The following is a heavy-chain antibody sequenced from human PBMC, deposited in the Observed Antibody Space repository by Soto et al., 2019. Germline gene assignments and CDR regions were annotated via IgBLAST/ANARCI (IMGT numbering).Heavy chain of an antibody. CDR1: GGSFSGYF. J-gene: IGHJ6*02. CDR2: INHSGVA. D-gene: IGHD3-3*01. Sequence: AVYGGSFSGYFWSWIRQPPGKGLEWIGEINHSGVANYNPSLKSRVTISVDTSKNQFSLKLTSMTAADTAIYYCARGPYYNFRNGNYYYYYAMDVWGQGTTVTVSS. CDR3: ARGPYYNFRNGNYYYYYAMDV. V-gene: IGHV4-34*01.